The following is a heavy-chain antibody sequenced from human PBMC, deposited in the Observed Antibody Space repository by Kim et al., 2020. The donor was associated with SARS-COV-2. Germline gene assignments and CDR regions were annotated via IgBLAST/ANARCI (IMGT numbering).Heavy chain of an antibody. Sequence: SETLSLTCAVYGGSFSGYYWSWIRQPPGKGLEWIGEINHSGSTNYNPSLKSRVTISVDTSKNQFSLKLSSVTAADTAVYYCARGGVIAAAGTFVYYFDYWGQGTLVTVSS. CDR1: GGSFSGYY. J-gene: IGHJ4*02. CDR3: ARGGVIAAAGTFVYYFDY. CDR2: INHSGST. D-gene: IGHD6-13*01. V-gene: IGHV4-34*01.